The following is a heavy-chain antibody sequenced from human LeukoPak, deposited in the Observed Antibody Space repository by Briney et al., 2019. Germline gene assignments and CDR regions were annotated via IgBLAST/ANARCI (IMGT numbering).Heavy chain of an antibody. CDR2: IKSKTDGGTT. Sequence: GGSLRLSCAASGFTFSNAWMSWVRQAPGKGLEWVGRIKSKTDGGTTDYAAPVKGRFTISRDDSKNTLYLQMNSLKTEDTAVYYCTTSPFRLYGETPWFDPWGQGTLVTVSS. CDR3: TTSPFRLYGETPWFDP. V-gene: IGHV3-15*01. D-gene: IGHD4-17*01. CDR1: GFTFSNAW. J-gene: IGHJ5*02.